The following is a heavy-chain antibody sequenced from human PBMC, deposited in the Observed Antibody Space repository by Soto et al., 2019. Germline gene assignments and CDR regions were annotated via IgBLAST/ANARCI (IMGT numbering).Heavy chain of an antibody. Sequence: GASVKVSCKASGGTFSSYAISWVRQAPGQGLEWMGGIIPIFGTANYAQKFQGRVTITADESTSTAYMELSSLRSEDTAVYYCATHGPLNEDIVVVVAASGMDVWGQGTTVTVSS. D-gene: IGHD2-15*01. CDR1: GGTFSSYA. CDR3: ATHGPLNEDIVVVVAASGMDV. J-gene: IGHJ6*02. CDR2: IIPIFGTA. V-gene: IGHV1-69*13.